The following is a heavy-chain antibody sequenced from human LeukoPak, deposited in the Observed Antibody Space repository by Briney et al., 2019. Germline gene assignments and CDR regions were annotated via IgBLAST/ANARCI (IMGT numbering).Heavy chain of an antibody. CDR1: GFTFSSYD. Sequence: GGSLRLSCAASGFTFSSYDMHWVRQAPGKGLEWVAVIWYDGSNKYYADSVKGRFTISRDNSKNTLYLQMNSLRAEDTAVYYCARDPGVRGVPTVPQNWFDPWGQGTLVTVSS. D-gene: IGHD3-10*01. CDR3: ARDPGVRGVPTVPQNWFDP. CDR2: IWYDGSNK. V-gene: IGHV3-33*08. J-gene: IGHJ5*02.